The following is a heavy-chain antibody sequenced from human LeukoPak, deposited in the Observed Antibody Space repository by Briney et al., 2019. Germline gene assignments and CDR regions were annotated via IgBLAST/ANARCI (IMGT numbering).Heavy chain of an antibody. Sequence: GGSLRLSCAASGFTFSGYSMNWVRQAPGKGLEWVSYISSSSSTIYYADSVKGRFTISRDNAKNSLYLQMNSLRAEDTAVYYCARVTRNSGLYYYYYYMDVWGKGTTVTVSS. J-gene: IGHJ6*03. D-gene: IGHD1-14*01. V-gene: IGHV3-48*01. CDR3: ARVTRNSGLYYYYYYMDV. CDR2: ISSSSSTI. CDR1: GFTFSGYS.